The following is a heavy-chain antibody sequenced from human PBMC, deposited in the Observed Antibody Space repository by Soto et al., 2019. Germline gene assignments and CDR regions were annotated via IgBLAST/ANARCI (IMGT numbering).Heavy chain of an antibody. D-gene: IGHD6-13*01. CDR2: IDWDDDK. CDR1: GFSLSTSGMC. CDR3: ARTYGIAAAGTFVYYYGMDV. Sequence: SGPTLVNPTQTLTLTCTFSGFSLSTSGMCVSWIRQPPGKALEWLALIDWDDDKYYSTSLKTRLTISKDTSKNQVVLTMTNMDPVDTATYYCARTYGIAAAGTFVYYYGMDVWGQGTTVTVSS. J-gene: IGHJ6*02. V-gene: IGHV2-70*01.